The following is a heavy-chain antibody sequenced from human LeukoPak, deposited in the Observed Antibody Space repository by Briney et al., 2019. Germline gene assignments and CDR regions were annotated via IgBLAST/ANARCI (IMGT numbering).Heavy chain of an antibody. CDR1: GYSFTDYY. V-gene: IGHV1-2*02. Sequence: ASVKVSCKTSGYSFTDYYMHWVRQAPGQGLEWMGWINPNSGGTNYAQKFQGRVTMTRDTSISTAYMELSRLRSDDTAVYYCARGIAVAAYDAFDIWGQGTMVTVSS. CDR2: INPNSGGT. D-gene: IGHD6-19*01. J-gene: IGHJ3*02. CDR3: ARGIAVAAYDAFDI.